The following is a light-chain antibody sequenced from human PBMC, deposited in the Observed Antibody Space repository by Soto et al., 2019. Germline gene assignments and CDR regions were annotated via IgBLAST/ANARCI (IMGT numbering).Light chain of an antibody. V-gene: IGKV3-15*01. J-gene: IGKJ4*01. CDR1: QSVNSN. CDR2: DAS. CDR3: QQYIFWPPLT. Sequence: EIVMTQSPATLSVSPGERATLSCRASQSVNSNLAWYRQKPGQAPRLLISDASTRATGVPARFSGSGSGTKFTVTISSMQSVDSGIYYWQQYIFWPPLTFGGGNKVEIK.